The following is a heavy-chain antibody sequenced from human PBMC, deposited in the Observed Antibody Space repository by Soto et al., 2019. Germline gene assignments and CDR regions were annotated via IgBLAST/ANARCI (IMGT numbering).Heavy chain of an antibody. CDR3: ARDMHYYDSSAPPGY. Sequence: PGGSLRLSCAASGFTFSSYAMHWVRQAPGKGLEWVAVISYDGSNKYYADSVKGRFTISRDNSKNTLYLQMNSLRAEDTAVYYCARDMHYYDSSAPPGYWGQGTLVTVSS. V-gene: IGHV3-30-3*01. J-gene: IGHJ4*02. CDR2: ISYDGSNK. D-gene: IGHD3-22*01. CDR1: GFTFSSYA.